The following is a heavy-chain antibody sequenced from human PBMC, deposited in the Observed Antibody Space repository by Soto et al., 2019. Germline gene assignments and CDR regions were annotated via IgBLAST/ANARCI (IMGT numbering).Heavy chain of an antibody. V-gene: IGHV3-30-3*01. Sequence: GGSLRLSCAASGFAFSSYAMHWVRRAPGKGLEWVAVISYDASNKYYADSVKGRFTISRDNSKKTMYLQMSSLRAEDTAVYYCARPFSSGWYGDFDFWGQGTLVTVSS. J-gene: IGHJ4*02. CDR2: ISYDASNK. CDR3: ARPFSSGWYGDFDF. CDR1: GFAFSSYA. D-gene: IGHD6-19*01.